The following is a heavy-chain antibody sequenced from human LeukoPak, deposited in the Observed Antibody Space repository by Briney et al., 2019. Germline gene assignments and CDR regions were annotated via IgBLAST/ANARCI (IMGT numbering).Heavy chain of an antibody. CDR1: GFNFSTYA. CDR3: AKDYNGYDSY. D-gene: IGHD5-12*01. J-gene: IGHJ4*02. V-gene: IGHV3-23*01. Sequence: GGSLRLSCAASGFNFSTYAMNWLRQAPGKGLEWVSTISASGGSTHYADSVQGRFTIARDNSKNPLYLQMYNLGAEDRVLYYCAKDYNGYDSYWGQGTLVTVSS. CDR2: ISASGGST.